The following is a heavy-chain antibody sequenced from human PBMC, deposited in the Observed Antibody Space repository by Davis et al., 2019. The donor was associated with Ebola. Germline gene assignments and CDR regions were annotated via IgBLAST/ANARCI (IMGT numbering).Heavy chain of an antibody. V-gene: IGHV3-48*02. Sequence: GGSLRLSCAASGFTFSSYSMNWVRQAPGKGLEWVSYISSSSSTIYYADSVKGRFTISRDNAKNSLYLQMNSLRDEDTAVYYCARSYVDIVATKLYYYYGMDVWGQGTTVTVSS. D-gene: IGHD5-12*01. J-gene: IGHJ6*02. CDR1: GFTFSSYS. CDR3: ARSYVDIVATKLYYYYGMDV. CDR2: ISSSSSTI.